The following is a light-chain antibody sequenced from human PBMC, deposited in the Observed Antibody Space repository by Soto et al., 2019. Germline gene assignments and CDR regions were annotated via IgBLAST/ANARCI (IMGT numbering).Light chain of an antibody. CDR1: EGVRNM. CDR3: QQRNTWPPIT. CDR2: YAS. J-gene: IGKJ5*01. V-gene: IGKV3-15*01. Sequence: EIVMTQSPATLSVSPGEGVTFSCRASEGVRNMLAWYQHKPGQPPRLLVSYASAGATGVPARFSGSGSGTEFTLTINSLEPEDFALYYCQQRNTWPPITFGQGTRLEIK.